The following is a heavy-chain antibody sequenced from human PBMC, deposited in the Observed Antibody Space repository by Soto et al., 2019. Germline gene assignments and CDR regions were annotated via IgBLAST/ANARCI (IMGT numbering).Heavy chain of an antibody. V-gene: IGHV1-3*01. Sequence: QVQLVQSGAEVKKPGASVKVPCKASGYNFTDYALHWVRQAPGQGLEWMGWINPDNSNTKYSQKFQGRVTISSDTSANTAYMELRSLTSEDTAVYYCAVVFYYYGSGSDSRGQGTLVIASS. D-gene: IGHD3-10*01. CDR2: INPDNSNT. CDR3: AVVFYYYGSGSDS. CDR1: GYNFTDYA. J-gene: IGHJ4*02.